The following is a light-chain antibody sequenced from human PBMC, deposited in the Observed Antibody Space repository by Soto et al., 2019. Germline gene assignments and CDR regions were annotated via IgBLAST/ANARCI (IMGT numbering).Light chain of an antibody. CDR1: QAIGSA. Sequence: IQMTQSPSTLSASVGDRVTITCRASQAIGSALAWYQQRPGRSPKLLIYDVSILESGVPSRFAGSGSGADFTLTFSGLQPEDIAVYYCQQYNNWPPGKITFGQGTRLEI. J-gene: IGKJ5*01. CDR3: QQYNNWPPGKIT. CDR2: DVS. V-gene: IGKV1D-13*01.